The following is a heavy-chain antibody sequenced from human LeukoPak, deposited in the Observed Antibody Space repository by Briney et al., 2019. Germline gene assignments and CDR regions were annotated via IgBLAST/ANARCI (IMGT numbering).Heavy chain of an antibody. CDR1: GGSCSGYY. CDR2: VNHSGST. CDR3: ARGNPYYDSFILGY. D-gene: IGHD3-22*01. Sequence: SETLSFNCAVYGGSCSGYYWSWIRQPPGKGLEWIGEVNHSGSTNYNPSLKSRVTISVDTSKNQFSLKLSSVTAADTAVYYCARGNPYYDSFILGYWGQGTLVTVSS. V-gene: IGHV4-34*01. J-gene: IGHJ4*02.